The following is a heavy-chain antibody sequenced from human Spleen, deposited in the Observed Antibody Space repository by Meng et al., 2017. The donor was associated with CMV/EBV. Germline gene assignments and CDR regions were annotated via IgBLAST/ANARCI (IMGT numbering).Heavy chain of an antibody. D-gene: IGHD3-22*01. J-gene: IGHJ3*02. CDR2: INPNSGGT. CDR3: ARNYYDSSGYLADAFDI. V-gene: IGHV1-2*02. Sequence: YTFTGYYLHWVRQAPGQGLEWMGWINPNSGGTNYAQKFQGRVTMTRDTSISTAYMELSRLRSDDTAVYYCARNYYDSSGYLADAFDIWGQGTMVTVSS. CDR1: YTFTGYY.